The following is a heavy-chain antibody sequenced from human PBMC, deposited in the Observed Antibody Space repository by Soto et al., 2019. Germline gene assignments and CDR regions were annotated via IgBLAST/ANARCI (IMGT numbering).Heavy chain of an antibody. CDR3: ARVAYSSGWPQFHLDY. D-gene: IGHD6-19*01. Sequence: ASVKVSCKASGYTFTSYAMHWVRQAPGQRLEWMGWINAGNGNTKYSQKFQGRFTISRDNSRNTLYLHMGSLRPEDEAIYYCARVAYSSGWPQFHLDYWGQGTLVTAPQ. V-gene: IGHV1-3*01. J-gene: IGHJ4*02. CDR2: INAGNGNT. CDR1: GYTFTSYA.